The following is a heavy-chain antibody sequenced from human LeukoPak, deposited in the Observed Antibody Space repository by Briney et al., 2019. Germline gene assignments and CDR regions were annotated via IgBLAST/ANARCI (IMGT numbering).Heavy chain of an antibody. CDR3: ARDDRYCSGGSCYNFDY. Sequence: GASVKVSSRATGYTLTSYAMHWVRQAPGQRREWMGWSNAGNGNTKYAQKFQGRVTITRDTSASTAYMELSSLRSEVTAVYYCARDDRYCSGGSCYNFDYWGQGTLVTVSS. D-gene: IGHD2-15*01. J-gene: IGHJ4*02. CDR1: GYTLTSYA. V-gene: IGHV1-3*01. CDR2: SNAGNGNT.